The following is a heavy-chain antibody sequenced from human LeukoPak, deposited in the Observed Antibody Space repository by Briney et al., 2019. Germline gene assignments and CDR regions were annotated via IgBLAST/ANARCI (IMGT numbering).Heavy chain of an antibody. CDR3: AKVNSSSWYGSRWFDP. V-gene: IGHV3-23*01. J-gene: IGHJ5*02. D-gene: IGHD6-13*01. CDR1: GFTFSSYA. CDR2: ISGSGGST. Sequence: GGSLRLPCAASGFTFSSYAMSWVRQAPGKGLEWVSAISGSGGSTYYADSVKGRFTISRDNSKNTLYLQMNSLRAEDTAVYYCAKVNSSSWYGSRWFDPWGQGTLVTVSS.